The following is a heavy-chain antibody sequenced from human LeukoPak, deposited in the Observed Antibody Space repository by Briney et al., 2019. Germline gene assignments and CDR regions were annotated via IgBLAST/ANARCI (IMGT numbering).Heavy chain of an antibody. D-gene: IGHD3-3*01. J-gene: IGHJ4*02. Sequence: GGSLRLSCAASGFTFSSYGMQWVRQAPGKGLEWVAAIWNDGSEKYYADSVKGRFTISRDNAKNSLYLQMNSLRAEDTAVYYCARDRYDFWSGYTFDYWGQGTLVTVSS. CDR1: GFTFSSYG. V-gene: IGHV3-33*01. CDR3: ARDRYDFWSGYTFDY. CDR2: IWNDGSEK.